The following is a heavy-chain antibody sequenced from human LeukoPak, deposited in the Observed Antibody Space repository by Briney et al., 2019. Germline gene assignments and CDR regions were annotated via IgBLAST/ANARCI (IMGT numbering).Heavy chain of an antibody. D-gene: IGHD6-13*01. CDR3: ARDRGGDSSSGYYYFDY. CDR2: INPNSGGT. J-gene: IGHJ4*02. Sequence: GASVKVSCKASAYTFTAYYMHWVRQAPGQGLEWMGWINPNSGGTNYAQKFQGRVTMTRDTSISTAYMELSSLKSDDTAVYYCARDRGGDSSSGYYYFDYRGQGTLVTVSS. V-gene: IGHV1-2*02. CDR1: AYTFTAYY.